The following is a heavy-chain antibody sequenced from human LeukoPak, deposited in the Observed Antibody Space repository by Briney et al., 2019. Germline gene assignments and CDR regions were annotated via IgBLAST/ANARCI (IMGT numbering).Heavy chain of an antibody. D-gene: IGHD6-13*01. J-gene: IGHJ4*02. CDR1: GFTFSSYA. CDR2: FSGSGSHT. Sequence: GGSLRLSCAASGFTFSSYAMSWVRQAPGKGLEWVSGFSGSGSHTNYADSVKGRFAISRDHSKNTLNLQMNSLRAEDTAVYYCAKRVQSSSWYAAFDYWGQGTLVTVSS. CDR3: AKRVQSSSWYAAFDY. V-gene: IGHV3-23*01.